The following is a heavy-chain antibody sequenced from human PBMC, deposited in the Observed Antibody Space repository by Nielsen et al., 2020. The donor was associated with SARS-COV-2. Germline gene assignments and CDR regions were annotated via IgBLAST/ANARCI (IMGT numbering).Heavy chain of an antibody. J-gene: IGHJ4*02. CDR1: GSTFSRYG. CDR2: IWYDGSNK. Sequence: GESLKISCAASGSTFSRYGMHWVRQAPGKGLEWVAVIWYDGSNKYYADSVKGRFTISRDNSKNTLYLQMNSLRAEDTAVYYCAREDTSTSYWGQGTLVTVSS. V-gene: IGHV3-33*01. CDR3: AREDTSTSY. D-gene: IGHD2-2*01.